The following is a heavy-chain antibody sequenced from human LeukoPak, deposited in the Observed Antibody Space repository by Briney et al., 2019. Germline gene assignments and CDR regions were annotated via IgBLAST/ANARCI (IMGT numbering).Heavy chain of an antibody. V-gene: IGHV4-30-2*01. D-gene: IGHD6-13*01. CDR2: IYHSGST. CDR1: GGSISSGGYS. J-gene: IGHJ6*02. CDR3: ARFSSSWYYYYYYGMDV. Sequence: SQTLSLTCAVSGGSISSGGYSWSWIRQPLGKGLEWIGYIYHSGSTYYNPSLKSRVTISVDRSKNQFSLKLSSVTAADTAVYYCARFSSSWYYYYYYGMDVWGQGTTVTVSS.